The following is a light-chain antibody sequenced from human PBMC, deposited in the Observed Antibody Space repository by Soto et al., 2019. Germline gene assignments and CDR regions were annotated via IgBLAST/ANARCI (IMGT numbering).Light chain of an antibody. J-gene: IGLJ1*01. CDR2: EVT. CDR1: STDVGAYNY. Sequence: QAVLTQPPSASGSPGQSVTISCTGTSTDVGAYNYVSWYQQHPGKAPKLMIYEVTKRPSGVPDRFSGSKSGNTASLTVSGLQTEDEADYYCGSHAGSYTYVFGTGTKVTVL. CDR3: GSHAGSYTYV. V-gene: IGLV2-8*01.